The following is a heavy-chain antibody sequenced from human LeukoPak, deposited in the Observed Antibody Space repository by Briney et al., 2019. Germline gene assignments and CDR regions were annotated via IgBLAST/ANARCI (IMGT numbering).Heavy chain of an antibody. CDR1: GYTFTGYY. Sequence: GASVKVSCKASGYTFTGYYMHWVRQAPGQGLEWVGWINPNSGGTNYAQKFQGRVTMTRDTSITTGYMELSRLRSDDTAVFYGPRGAPYCTGDCLDCWGQGTLVTVSS. J-gene: IGHJ4*02. D-gene: IGHD2-21*01. CDR3: PRGAPYCTGDCLDC. V-gene: IGHV1-2*02. CDR2: INPNSGGT.